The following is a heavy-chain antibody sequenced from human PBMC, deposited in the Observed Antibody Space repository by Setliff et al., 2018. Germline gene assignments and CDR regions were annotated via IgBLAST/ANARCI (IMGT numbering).Heavy chain of an antibody. D-gene: IGHD4-17*01. J-gene: IGHJ3*02. CDR3: ARGSYGDLRRGHDAFDI. Sequence: ASVKVSCKAYGYTFTTYGLSWVRQAPGQGLQWMGWISAYNGKTNYAQKLQGRVTMTTDTPTRTAYMELRSLRSDDTAVYYCARGSYGDLRRGHDAFDIWGQGTMVTVSS. V-gene: IGHV1-18*01. CDR1: GYTFTTYG. CDR2: ISAYNGKT.